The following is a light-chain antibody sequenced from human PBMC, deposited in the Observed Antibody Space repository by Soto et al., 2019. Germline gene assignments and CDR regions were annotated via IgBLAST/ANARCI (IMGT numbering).Light chain of an antibody. J-gene: IGLJ2*01. CDR1: ISNIAINS. V-gene: IGLV1-44*01. Sequence: QSVLTQPPSASGTPGRRLTISCSGSISNIAINSVSWYQQLPGTAPKLLIHSSQQRPSGVPDRFSGSKSGTSAPLAISDLHSEDEGDYYCASWDDSLNGPVFGGGTKLTVL. CDR2: SSQ. CDR3: ASWDDSLNGPV.